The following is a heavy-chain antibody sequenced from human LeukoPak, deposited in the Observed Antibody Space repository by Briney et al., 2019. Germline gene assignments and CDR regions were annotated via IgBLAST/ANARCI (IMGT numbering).Heavy chain of an antibody. V-gene: IGHV3-49*04. Sequence: GGSLRLSCTASGFTFGDYFLSWVRQAPGKGLEWVGFIRTKAYGGTTQYAASVRGRFTISRDDSINVAYLEMNSLQAEDTAMYYCTRGLSYYASGSYLYWGQGTLVTVPS. CDR2: IRTKAYGGTT. CDR1: GFTFGDYF. J-gene: IGHJ4*02. CDR3: TRGLSYYASGSYLY. D-gene: IGHD3-10*01.